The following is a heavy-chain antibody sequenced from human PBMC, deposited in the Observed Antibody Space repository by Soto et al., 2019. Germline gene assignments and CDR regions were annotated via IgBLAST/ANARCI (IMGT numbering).Heavy chain of an antibody. CDR3: AKGAGGMDAFDI. D-gene: IGHD2-15*01. Sequence: GGSLRLSCAASGFTFDDYAMHWVRQAPGKGLEWVSGISWNSGSIGYADSVKGRFTISRDNAKNSLYLQMNSLRAEDTALYYCAKGAGGMDAFDIWGQGTMVTVSS. V-gene: IGHV3-9*01. CDR1: GFTFDDYA. CDR2: ISWNSGSI. J-gene: IGHJ3*02.